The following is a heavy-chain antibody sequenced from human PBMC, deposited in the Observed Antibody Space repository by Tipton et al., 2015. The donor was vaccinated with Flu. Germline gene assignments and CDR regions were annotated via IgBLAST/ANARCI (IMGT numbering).Heavy chain of an antibody. D-gene: IGHD2-2*01. CDR3: VRGVRVPAAMVNYYGMDV. J-gene: IGHJ6*02. Sequence: SLRLSCAASGFTFSSYWMSWVRQAPGKGLEWVANIKQDGSEKYYVDSVKGRFTISRDNAKNSLYLQMNSLRAEDTAVYYCVRGVRVPAAMVNYYGMDVWGQGTTVTVSS. V-gene: IGHV3-7*04. CDR1: GFTFSSYW. CDR2: IKQDGSEK.